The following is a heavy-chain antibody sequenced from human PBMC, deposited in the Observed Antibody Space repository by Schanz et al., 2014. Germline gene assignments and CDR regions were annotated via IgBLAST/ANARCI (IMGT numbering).Heavy chain of an antibody. J-gene: IGHJ6*02. D-gene: IGHD1-26*01. Sequence: EVQLVESGGGLVQPGGSLRLSCAASGFTFKSYAMSWVRQAPGKGLEWVSTISGSGGTTYYADSVKGRFTISRDNSKNTMYLQMNSLRAEDTAVYYCVKDLQRELLRDDHYYGMDVWGQGTTVTVSS. V-gene: IGHV3-23*04. CDR3: VKDLQRELLRDDHYYGMDV. CDR2: ISGSGGTT. CDR1: GFTFKSYA.